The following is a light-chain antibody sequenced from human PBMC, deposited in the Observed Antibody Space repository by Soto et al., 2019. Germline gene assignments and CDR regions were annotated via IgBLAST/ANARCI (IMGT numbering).Light chain of an antibody. CDR1: QSVSSK. V-gene: IGKV3-15*01. Sequence: EIVMTQSPATLSVSPGERATLSCRASQSVSSKLAWYQQKPGQAPRLLIYGASTRATGIPARFSGSGSGTEFTLTISSLQSEDFAVYYCQQRFNWPLTFGGGTKV. J-gene: IGKJ4*01. CDR3: QQRFNWPLT. CDR2: GAS.